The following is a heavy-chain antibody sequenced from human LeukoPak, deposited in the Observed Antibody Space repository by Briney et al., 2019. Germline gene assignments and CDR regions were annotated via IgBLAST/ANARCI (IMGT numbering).Heavy chain of an antibody. Sequence: PGGSLRLSCAASGFTFSSYSMNWVRQAPGKGLEWVSSISSSSSYIYYADSVKGRFTISRDNAKNSLYLQMNSLRAEDTAVYYCARWRYGGNRHYAFDIWGQGTMVTVSS. J-gene: IGHJ3*02. CDR2: ISSSSSYI. CDR1: GFTFSSYS. V-gene: IGHV3-21*01. D-gene: IGHD4-23*01. CDR3: ARWRYGGNRHYAFDI.